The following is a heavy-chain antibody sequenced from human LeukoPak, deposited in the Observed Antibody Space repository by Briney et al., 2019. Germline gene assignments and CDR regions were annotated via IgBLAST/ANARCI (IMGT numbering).Heavy chain of an antibody. J-gene: IGHJ6*03. CDR2: IYYSGST. CDR3: ATTTVTTHYYSYMDV. V-gene: IGHV4-59*01. Sequence: SETLSLTCTVSGGSISSYYWSWIRQPPGKGLEWIGYIYYSGSTNYNPSLKSRVTISVDTSKNQFSLKLSSVTAADTAVYYCATTTVTTHYYSYMDVWGKGTTVTVSS. D-gene: IGHD4-17*01. CDR1: GGSISSYY.